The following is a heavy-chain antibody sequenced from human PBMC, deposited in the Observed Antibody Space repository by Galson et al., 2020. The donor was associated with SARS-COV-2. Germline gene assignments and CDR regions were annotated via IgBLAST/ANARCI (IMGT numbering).Heavy chain of an antibody. CDR1: GGSISSGGYS. D-gene: IGHD3-9*01. CDR3: ARWNDFLTGSLDF. Sequence: ASETLSLTCAVSGGSISSGGYSWTWIRQHPGKGLEWIGYIYYSGNTFYNPSLKSRLTISLDTSTNLFSLKLSSVTAADTAVYYCARWNDFLTGSLDFWGQGSLVTVSS. CDR2: IYYSGNT. J-gene: IGHJ4*02. V-gene: IGHV4-31*11.